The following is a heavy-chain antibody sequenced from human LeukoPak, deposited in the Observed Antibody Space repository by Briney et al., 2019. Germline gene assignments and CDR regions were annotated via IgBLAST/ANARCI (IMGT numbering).Heavy chain of an antibody. CDR1: GFTFYDYA. D-gene: IGHD6-13*01. CDR3: AKRSAAGTVGYFDY. CDR2: ISWNSGTI. Sequence: GGSLRLSCAASGFTFYDYAMHWVRQAPGKGLEWVSGISWNSGTIYYADSVKGRFTISRDDAKNSLYLQMHSLRAEDTALYYCAKRSAAGTVGYFDYWGQGTLVTVSS. J-gene: IGHJ4*02. V-gene: IGHV3-9*01.